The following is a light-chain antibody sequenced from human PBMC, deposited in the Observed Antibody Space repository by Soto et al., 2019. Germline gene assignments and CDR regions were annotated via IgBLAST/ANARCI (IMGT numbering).Light chain of an antibody. V-gene: IGLV1-44*01. CDR2: FNI. Sequence: QSFLSQPPSASGTPVQRVTISCSGSSSNIGSNTVSWYQQFPGTAPKLLIYFNIQRPSGVPDRFSGSKSGTSASLAIIGLQYEDEADYYCPSWYDMLXGYVVGTGNKV. CDR3: PSWYDMLXGYV. CDR1: SSNIGSNT. J-gene: IGLJ1*01.